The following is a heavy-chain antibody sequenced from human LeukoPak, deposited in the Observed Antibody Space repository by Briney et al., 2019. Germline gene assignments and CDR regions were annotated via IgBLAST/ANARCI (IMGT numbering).Heavy chain of an antibody. V-gene: IGHV4-61*01. CDR3: ARDGYSSSWYQIDAFDI. Sequence: TSETLSLTCTVSGGSISSSSYYWGWIRQPPGKGLEWIGYIYYSGSTNYNPSLKSRVTISVDTSKNQFSLKLSSVTAADTAVYYCARDGYSSSWYQIDAFDIWGQGTMVTVSS. D-gene: IGHD6-13*01. CDR1: GGSISSSSYY. CDR2: IYYSGST. J-gene: IGHJ3*02.